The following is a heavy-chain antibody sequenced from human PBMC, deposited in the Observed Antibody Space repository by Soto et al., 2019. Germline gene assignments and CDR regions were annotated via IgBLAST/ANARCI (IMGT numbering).Heavy chain of an antibody. D-gene: IGHD1-26*01. Sequence: GGSLRLSCAASGFNFGDYFMSWIRQAPGKGLEWVAVKWFFASGGNEYYADSVKGRFAISRDDSKQTAYLEMKSLRAEDTAVYYCGRDPYSGARYYLDLWGHGTQVTVSS. CDR1: GFNFGDYF. CDR3: GRDPYSGARYYLDL. J-gene: IGHJ4*01. V-gene: IGHV3-33*08. CDR2: KWFFASGGNE.